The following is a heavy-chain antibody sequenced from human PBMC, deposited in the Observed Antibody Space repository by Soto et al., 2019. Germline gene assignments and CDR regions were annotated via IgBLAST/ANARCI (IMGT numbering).Heavy chain of an antibody. D-gene: IGHD5-12*01. J-gene: IGHJ4*02. CDR2: IYHGETT. CDR1: GVSVSSGGFP. V-gene: IGHV4-30-2*01. Sequence: QLQLQESGSGLVKPSQTLSLTCAVSGVSVSSGGFPWSWIRQPPGKGLEWIGYIYHGETTYYNPSLKSRVTMSIDKSKNQFSLRLTSVTAADTAVYYCARSQVGGRYSGYVEYWGQGTLVTVSS. CDR3: ARSQVGGRYSGYVEY.